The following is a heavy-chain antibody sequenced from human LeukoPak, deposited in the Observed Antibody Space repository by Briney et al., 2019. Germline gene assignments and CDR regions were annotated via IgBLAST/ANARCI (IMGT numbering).Heavy chain of an antibody. CDR2: IRYDGSSE. CDR1: GFTFSTRG. J-gene: IGHJ5*02. CDR3: VKDCPTGTTEGNWFDP. D-gene: IGHD1-1*01. V-gene: IGHV3-30*02. Sequence: GGSLRLSCAASGFTFSTRGMHWVRQAPGKGLEWVAFIRYDGSSEYYADSVKGRFTISRDNSKNALYLQMNSLTPEDTAVYYCVKDCPTGTTEGNWFDPWGQGTLVTVSS.